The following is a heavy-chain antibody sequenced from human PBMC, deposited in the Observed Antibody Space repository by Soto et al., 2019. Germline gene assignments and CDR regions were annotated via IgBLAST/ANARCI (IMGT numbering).Heavy chain of an antibody. D-gene: IGHD3-10*01. Sequence: HPGGSLRLSCAASGFTFSSYAMSWVLQAPGKGLEWVSAISGSGGSTYYADSVKGRFTISRDNSKNTLYLQMNSLRAEDTAVYYCASGDIPDQTKGLDYWGQGTLVTVSS. CDR3: ASGDIPDQTKGLDY. J-gene: IGHJ4*02. V-gene: IGHV3-23*01. CDR2: ISGSGGST. CDR1: GFTFSSYA.